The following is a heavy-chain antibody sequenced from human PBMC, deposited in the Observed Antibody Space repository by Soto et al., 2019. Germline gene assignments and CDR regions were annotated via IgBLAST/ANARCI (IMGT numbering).Heavy chain of an antibody. Sequence: GGSLRLSCAASGFTFSSYAMHWVRQAPGKGLSWLAVISYDGSNKYYADSVKGRFTISRDNSKNTLYLQMNSLRTEDTAVYYCASVDTPMVDPRRRVEVDYWGQGTQVTVSS. V-gene: IGHV3-30-3*01. J-gene: IGHJ4*02. CDR2: ISYDGSNK. D-gene: IGHD5-18*01. CDR3: ASVDTPMVDPRRRVEVDY. CDR1: GFTFSSYA.